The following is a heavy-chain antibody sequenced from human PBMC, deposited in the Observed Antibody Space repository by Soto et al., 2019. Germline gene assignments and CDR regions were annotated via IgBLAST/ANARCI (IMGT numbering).Heavy chain of an antibody. CDR1: GFTFKNYA. D-gene: IGHD1-26*01. CDR2: ISYDGSIE. J-gene: IGHJ4*02. Sequence: QVQLVESGGGVVQPGRSLRLSCAASGFTFKNYAMHWVRQAPGKGLEWVAVISYDGSIEFYADSVKGRFTISRDDFKNTMFLQMGSLRVEDTAIYYCAREDGIVGATSAFDYWGQGALVTVSS. CDR3: AREDGIVGATSAFDY. V-gene: IGHV3-30-3*01.